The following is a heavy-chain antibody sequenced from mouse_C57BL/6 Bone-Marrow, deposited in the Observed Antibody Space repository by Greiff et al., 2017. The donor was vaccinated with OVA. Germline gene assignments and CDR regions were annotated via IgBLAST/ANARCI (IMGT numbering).Heavy chain of an antibody. J-gene: IGHJ3*01. D-gene: IGHD2-2*01. Sequence: EVQLQQSGPELVKPGASVKISCKASGYTFTDYYMNWVKQSHGKSLEWIGDINPNNGGTSYNQKFKGKATLTVDKSSSTAYMELRSLTSEDSAVYDCARCYGYGESWFAYWGQGTLVTVSA. CDR1: GYTFTDYY. CDR2: INPNNGGT. CDR3: ARCYGYGESWFAY. V-gene: IGHV1-26*01.